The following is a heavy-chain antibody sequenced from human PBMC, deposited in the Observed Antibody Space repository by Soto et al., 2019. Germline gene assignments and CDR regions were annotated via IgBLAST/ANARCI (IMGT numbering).Heavy chain of an antibody. D-gene: IGHD3-22*01. Sequence: SVKVSCKASGGTFSSYAISWVRQAPGQGLEWMGGIIPIFGTANYAQKFQGRATITADKSTSTAYMELSSLRSEDTAVYYCARAATPLAKGTYYYDSSGYYFPAYWGQGTLVTVSS. J-gene: IGHJ4*02. CDR1: GGTFSSYA. CDR3: ARAATPLAKGTYYYDSSGYYFPAY. V-gene: IGHV1-69*06. CDR2: IIPIFGTA.